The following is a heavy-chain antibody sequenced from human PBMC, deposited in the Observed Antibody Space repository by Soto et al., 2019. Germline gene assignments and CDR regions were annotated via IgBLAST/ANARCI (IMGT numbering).Heavy chain of an antibody. J-gene: IGHJ6*03. D-gene: IGHD2-2*01. Sequence: ASVKVSCKASGFTFTSSAMQWVRQARGQRLEWIGWIVVGSGNTNYAQKFQERVTITRDMSTSTAYMELSSLRSEDTAVYYCAAETRSSEDDYYYYYMDVWGKGTTVTVS. CDR2: IVVGSGNT. V-gene: IGHV1-58*02. CDR3: AAETRSSEDDYYYYYMDV. CDR1: GFTFTSSA.